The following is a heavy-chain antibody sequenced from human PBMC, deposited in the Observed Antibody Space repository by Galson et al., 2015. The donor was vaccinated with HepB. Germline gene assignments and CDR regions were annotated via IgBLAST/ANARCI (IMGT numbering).Heavy chain of an antibody. CDR3: ARFLRDSVTYYYYYYGMDV. Sequence: ETLSLTCAVYGGSFSGNYWGWIRQPPGKGLEWIGEINHSGGTNYNPSLKSRVTITVDTSKNQSSLKLSSVTAADTAVYYCARFLRDSVTYYYYYYGMDVWGQGTTVTVSS. CDR1: GGSFSGNY. CDR2: INHSGGT. D-gene: IGHD2-15*01. V-gene: IGHV4-34*01. J-gene: IGHJ6*02.